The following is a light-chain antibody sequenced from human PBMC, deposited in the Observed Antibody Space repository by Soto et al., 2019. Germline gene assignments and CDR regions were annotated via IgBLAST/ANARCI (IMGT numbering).Light chain of an antibody. V-gene: IGLV1-51*01. CDR1: SSNIGGNS. CDR3: GSWDSSLSAYV. J-gene: IGLJ1*01. Sequence: QSVLTQPPSVSAAPGERVTISCSGSSSNIGGNSVSWYQQHPGTAPKLLTYDDHKRPSGIPDRFSRYKSGTSATLDITGFQTGDEADYYCGSWDSSLSAYVFGNGKKVTV. CDR2: DDH.